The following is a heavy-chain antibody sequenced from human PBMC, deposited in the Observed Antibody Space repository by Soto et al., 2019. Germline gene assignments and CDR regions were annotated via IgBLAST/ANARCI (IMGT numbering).Heavy chain of an antibody. CDR1: GFTFSSYS. J-gene: IGHJ6*03. Sequence: GGSLRLSCAASGFTFSSYSMNWVRQAPGKGLEWVSYISSSSSTIYYADSVKGRFTISRDNAKNSLYLQMNSLRAEDTAVYYCARDAIVVVPADPYYYYMDVWGKGTTVTVSS. CDR2: ISSSSSTI. D-gene: IGHD2-2*01. CDR3: ARDAIVVVPADPYYYYMDV. V-gene: IGHV3-48*01.